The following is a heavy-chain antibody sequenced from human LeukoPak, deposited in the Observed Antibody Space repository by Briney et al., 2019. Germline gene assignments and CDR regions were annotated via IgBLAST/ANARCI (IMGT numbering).Heavy chain of an antibody. CDR1: GYTFTSYG. CDR3: ARESSAVVVPAAIVH. J-gene: IGHJ4*02. Sequence: ASVKVSCKASGYTFTSYGISWVRQAPGQGLEWMGWISAYNGNTNYAQKLQGRVTMTTDTSTNTAYMELRSLRSDDTAVYYCARESSAVVVPAAIVHWGQGTLVTVSS. CDR2: ISAYNGNT. D-gene: IGHD2-2*02. V-gene: IGHV1-18*01.